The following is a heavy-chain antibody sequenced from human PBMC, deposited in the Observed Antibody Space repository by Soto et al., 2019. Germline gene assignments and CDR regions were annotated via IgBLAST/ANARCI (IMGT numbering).Heavy chain of an antibody. CDR3: TRAGDGLDV. CDR2: IRSRANNFAT. CDR1: GYTFRDVN. J-gene: IGHJ6*02. Sequence: EAQLVESGGGLVQPGGSLTLSCAASGYTFRDVNVHWVRQASGKGLEWVGHIRSRANNFATAYAASVRGRFTISRDDSKNTAYMQTNSLKTEDTAVYYCTRAGDGLDVWGQGTTVTVSS. D-gene: IGHD3-10*01. V-gene: IGHV3-73*02.